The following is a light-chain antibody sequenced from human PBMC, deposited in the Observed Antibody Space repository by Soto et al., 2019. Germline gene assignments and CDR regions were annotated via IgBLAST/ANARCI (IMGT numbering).Light chain of an antibody. Sequence: QSALTQPRSVSGSPGQSVTISCTGTRYDVGGYNYVSWYQQHPGKAPKLMIYDVNKRPSGVPDRFSGSKSGNTASLTISGLQAEDEADYYCCSYAGSYTFEVFGGGTKVTVL. V-gene: IGLV2-11*01. CDR3: CSYAGSYTFEV. CDR2: DVN. CDR1: RYDVGGYNY. J-gene: IGLJ2*01.